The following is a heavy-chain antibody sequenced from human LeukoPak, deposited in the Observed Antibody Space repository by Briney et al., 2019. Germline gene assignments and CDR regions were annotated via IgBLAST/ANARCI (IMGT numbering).Heavy chain of an antibody. CDR3: VRKFATGD. CDR2: VKSDGTAT. V-gene: IGHV3-74*01. D-gene: IGHD1-14*01. Sequence: PGGSLRLSCAASGFTFSSHLMHWVRQAQGTGLVWVSSVKSDGTATNYADSVKGRFTISRDNAKNTLYLQMNSLRVEDTAVYYCVRKFATGDWGQGTLVTVSS. J-gene: IGHJ4*02. CDR1: GFTFSSHL.